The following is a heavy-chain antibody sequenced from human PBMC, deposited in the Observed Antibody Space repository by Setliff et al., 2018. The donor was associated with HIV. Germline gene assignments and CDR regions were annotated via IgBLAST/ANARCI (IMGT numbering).Heavy chain of an antibody. Sequence: SETLSLTCTVSDGSVSGSSYYWAWIRQSPGKGLEWIGSIYAGGSTYYQPSLKSRVTISLDTSKNQFSLKLTSVTAADAAVYYCARRRPPPSGLYSAYYMDVWGTGTTVTVSS. J-gene: IGHJ6*03. V-gene: IGHV4-39*01. CDR2: IYAGGST. CDR1: DGSVSGSSYY. CDR3: ARRRPPPSGLYSAYYMDV. D-gene: IGHD1-26*01.